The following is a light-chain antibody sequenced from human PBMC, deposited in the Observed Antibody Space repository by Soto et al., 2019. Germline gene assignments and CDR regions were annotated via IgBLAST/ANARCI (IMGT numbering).Light chain of an antibody. CDR1: HDISTF. Sequence: DIQMTQSPSSLSVSVGDRLTITCRASHDISTFLNWYHQRPGQRPNLLISDASTLEPGVPSRFSGSRSGTQFTLSIGSLHPDDAGVYFCQQYDNVPLSFGGGTRVE. V-gene: IGKV1-33*01. J-gene: IGKJ4*01. CDR2: DAS. CDR3: QQYDNVPLS.